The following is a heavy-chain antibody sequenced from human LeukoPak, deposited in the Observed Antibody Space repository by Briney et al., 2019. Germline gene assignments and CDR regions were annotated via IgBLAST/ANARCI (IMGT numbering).Heavy chain of an antibody. Sequence: GGSLTLSCVAPGFTIDTYGMHWVRQAPGKGLEWVSSTRYDGNNKYYADSVKGRFTISRDSSKNTLSLQMNSLTADDTAVYYCAKDPYSSSWYVDYFDSWGQGTLVTVSS. V-gene: IGHV3-30*02. CDR3: AKDPYSSSWYVDYFDS. D-gene: IGHD6-13*01. CDR2: TRYDGNNK. CDR1: GFTIDTYG. J-gene: IGHJ4*02.